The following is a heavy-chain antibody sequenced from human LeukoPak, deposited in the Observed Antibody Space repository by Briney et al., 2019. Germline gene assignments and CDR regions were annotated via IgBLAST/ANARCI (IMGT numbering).Heavy chain of an antibody. D-gene: IGHD1-26*01. CDR1: GFTVSSNY. CDR2: IHSGGST. CDR3: ARSTSGSCPDY. J-gene: IGHJ4*02. V-gene: IGHV3-53*01. Sequence: GGSLRLSCAASGFTVSSNYMTWVRQAPGKGLEWVSVIHSGGSTYYADSVKGRFTISRDNSKNTLYLQMNSLRAEDTAVYYCARSTSGSCPDYWGQGTLVTASS.